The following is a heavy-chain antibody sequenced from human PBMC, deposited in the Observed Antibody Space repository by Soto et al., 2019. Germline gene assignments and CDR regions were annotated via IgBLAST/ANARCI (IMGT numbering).Heavy chain of an antibody. CDR2: INTGNANT. Sequence: GASVKVSCKASGYTFTTYAMHWVRQAPGQRLERMGWINTGNANTEYSQKFQGRVTITRDTSASTAFMVLSSLRSEDTAVYYCARESGPSCNSPDCYRWFDPWGQGTLVTVSS. V-gene: IGHV1-3*04. CDR1: GYTFTTYA. D-gene: IGHD2-2*01. CDR3: ARESGPSCNSPDCYRWFDP. J-gene: IGHJ5*02.